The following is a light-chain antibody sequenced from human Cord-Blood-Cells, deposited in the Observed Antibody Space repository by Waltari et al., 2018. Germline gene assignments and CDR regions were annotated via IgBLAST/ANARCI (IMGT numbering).Light chain of an antibody. CDR2: AVS. Sequence: DIVMTKTPLSLSVTPGQPASISCKSSPSLLHRDGKTYLSWYLQKPGQSPQLLIYAVSHRFWGAPDRFRGRGSETDFSLKMSRVEAEYVGVYYCMQSIQLPLTFGGGTKVEIK. CDR1: PSLLHRDGKTY. V-gene: IGKV2D-29*02. J-gene: IGKJ4*01. CDR3: MQSIQLPLT.